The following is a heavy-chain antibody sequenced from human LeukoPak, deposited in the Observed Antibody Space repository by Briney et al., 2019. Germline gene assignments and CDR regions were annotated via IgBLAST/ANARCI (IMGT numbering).Heavy chain of an antibody. CDR2: IYYSGST. V-gene: IGHV4-39*01. J-gene: IGHJ4*02. CDR3: ARQYYHDSSGYYLFDY. D-gene: IGHD3-22*01. Sequence: SETLSLTCTVSGGSISSSSYYWGWIRQPPGKGLEWIGSIYYSGSTYYNPSLKSRVTISVDTSKNQFSLKLSSVTAADTAVYYCARQYYHDSSGYYLFDYWGQGTLVTVSS. CDR1: GGSISSSSYY.